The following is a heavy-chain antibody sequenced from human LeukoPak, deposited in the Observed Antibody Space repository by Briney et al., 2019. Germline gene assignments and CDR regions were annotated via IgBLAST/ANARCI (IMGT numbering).Heavy chain of an antibody. CDR3: ARPDCSSTSCYAEGWFDP. CDR1: GYTFTGYY. D-gene: IGHD2-2*01. CDR2: INPNSGGT. Sequence: ASVKVSCKASGYTFTGYYTHWVRQAPGQGLEWMGWINPNSGGTNYAQKFQGRVTMTRDTSISTAYMELSRLRSDDTAVYYCARPDCSSTSCYAEGWFDPWGQGTLVTVSS. J-gene: IGHJ5*02. V-gene: IGHV1-2*02.